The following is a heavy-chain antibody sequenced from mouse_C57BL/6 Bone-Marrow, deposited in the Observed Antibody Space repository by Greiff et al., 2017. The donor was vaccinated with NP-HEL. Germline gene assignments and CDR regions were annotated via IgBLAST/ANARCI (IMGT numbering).Heavy chain of an antibody. CDR2: IDPENGDT. Sequence: EVQLQQSGAELVRPGASVKLSCTASGFNIKDDYMHWVKQRPEQGLEWIGWIDPENGDTEYASKFQGKATITADTSSNTAYLQLSSLTSEDTAVYYCTTKTANYWGQGTTLTVSS. D-gene: IGHD6-1*02. J-gene: IGHJ2*01. V-gene: IGHV14-4*01. CDR3: TTKTANY. CDR1: GFNIKDDY.